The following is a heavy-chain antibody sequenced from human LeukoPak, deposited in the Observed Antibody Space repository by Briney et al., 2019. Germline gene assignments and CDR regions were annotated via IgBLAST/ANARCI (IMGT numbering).Heavy chain of an antibody. J-gene: IGHJ4*02. CDR1: GFNVSNNY. CDR3: AKSESRSSTWYAY. D-gene: IGHD6-13*01. Sequence: QSGGSLRLSCAASGFNVSNNYMSWVRQAPGKGLEWVSGISGSGGSTYYADSVKGRFTISRDNSKNTLYLQMNSLRAEDTAVYYCAKSESRSSTWYAYWGQGTLVTVSS. CDR2: ISGSGGST. V-gene: IGHV3-23*01.